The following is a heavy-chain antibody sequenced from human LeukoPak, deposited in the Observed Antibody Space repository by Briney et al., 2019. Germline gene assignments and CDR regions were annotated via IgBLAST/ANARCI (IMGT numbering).Heavy chain of an antibody. V-gene: IGHV3-30*02. CDR2: IRYDGSNK. Sequence: GGSLRLSCAASGFTFSSYGMHWVRQAPGKGLDWVAFIRYDGSNKYYADSVKGRFTISRDNSKNTLYLQMNSLRAEDTAVYYCAKDKPLGTCWYYYYYYYMDVWGTGPTVTVSS. J-gene: IGHJ6*03. CDR1: GFTFSSYG. D-gene: IGHD6-13*01. CDR3: AKDKPLGTCWYYYYYYYMDV.